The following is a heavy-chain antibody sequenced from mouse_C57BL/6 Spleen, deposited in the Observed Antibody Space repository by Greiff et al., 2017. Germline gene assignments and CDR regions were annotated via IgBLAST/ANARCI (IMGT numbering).Heavy chain of an antibody. CDR3: ATNGLYYAMDY. CDR2: IWSGGST. J-gene: IGHJ4*01. V-gene: IGHV2-2*01. Sequence: VKLMESGPGLVQPSQSLSITCTVSGFSLTSYGVHWVRQSPGKGLEWLGVIWSGGSTDYNAAFIYRRSINKDNSRSQVFIKMNILQADDTAIYYCATNGLYYAMDYWGQGTSVTVSS. CDR1: GFSLTSYG.